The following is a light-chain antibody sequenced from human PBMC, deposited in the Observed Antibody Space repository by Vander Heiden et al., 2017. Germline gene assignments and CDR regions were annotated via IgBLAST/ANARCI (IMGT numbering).Light chain of an antibody. V-gene: IGKV1-9*01. Sequence: DSHFTQSPSFLSASVGDRVTITCRASQGISSYLAWYQQKPGKAPKLLIYAASTLQSGVPSRFSGSGSGTEFTLTISSLQPEDFATYYCQQLNSYPITFGQGTRLEIK. CDR3: QQLNSYPIT. J-gene: IGKJ5*01. CDR1: QGISSY. CDR2: AAS.